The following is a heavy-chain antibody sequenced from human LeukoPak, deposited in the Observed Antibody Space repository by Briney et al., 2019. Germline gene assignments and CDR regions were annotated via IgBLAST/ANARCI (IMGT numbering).Heavy chain of an antibody. Sequence: PGGSLRLSGAASGFTVSGNYISWVRQAPGRGLEGVSVIYSGGSTYYADSVKGRFTISRDNSKNTLYLQMNSLRAEDTAVYYCAREGSSGWYPYYFDYWGQGTLVTVSS. V-gene: IGHV3-53*01. CDR2: IYSGGST. D-gene: IGHD6-19*01. CDR1: GFTVSGNY. J-gene: IGHJ4*02. CDR3: AREGSSGWYPYYFDY.